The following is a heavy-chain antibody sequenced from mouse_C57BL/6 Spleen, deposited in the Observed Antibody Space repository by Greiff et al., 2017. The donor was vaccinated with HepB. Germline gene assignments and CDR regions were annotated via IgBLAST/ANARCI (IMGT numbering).Heavy chain of an antibody. Sequence: VQLKESGPELVKPGASVKISCKASGYTFTDYNMDWVKQSHGKSLEWIGGINPKHGGTNYNQKFKGKATLTVDKSSSTAYMELRSLTSEDTAVYYCARGYYGSGYDYWGQGTTLTVSS. CDR3: ARGYYGSGYDY. D-gene: IGHD1-1*01. CDR2: INPKHGGT. J-gene: IGHJ2*01. CDR1: GYTFTDYN. V-gene: IGHV1-18*01.